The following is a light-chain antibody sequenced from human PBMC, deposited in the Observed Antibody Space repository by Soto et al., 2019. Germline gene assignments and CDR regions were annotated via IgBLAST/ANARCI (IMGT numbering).Light chain of an antibody. Sequence: EIVMTQSPATLSVSPGGRATLSCRASQSISGTLAWYQQKPGQAPRLLIYGASTRATSFPARFSGSGSGTDFNLTISRLKSEDFAAYYCQLYYNWPRTFGQGTKVDIK. CDR2: GAS. CDR3: QLYYNWPRT. CDR1: QSISGT. V-gene: IGKV3-15*01. J-gene: IGKJ1*01.